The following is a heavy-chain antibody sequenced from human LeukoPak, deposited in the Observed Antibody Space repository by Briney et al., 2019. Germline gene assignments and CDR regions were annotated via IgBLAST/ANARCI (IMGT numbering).Heavy chain of an antibody. CDR3: ARAPFVGDPDLFDY. CDR2: ISSSSSYI. Sequence: GGSLRLSCAASGFTFSSYSMNWVRQAPGKGLEWVSSISSSSSYIYYADSVKGRFTISRDNAKNSLYLQMNSLRAEDTAVYYCARAPFVGDPDLFDYWGQGTLVAVSS. J-gene: IGHJ4*02. CDR1: GFTFSSYS. D-gene: IGHD1-14*01. V-gene: IGHV3-21*01.